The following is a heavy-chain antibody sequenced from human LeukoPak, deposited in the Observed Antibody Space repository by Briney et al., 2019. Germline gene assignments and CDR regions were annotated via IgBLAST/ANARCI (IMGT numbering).Heavy chain of an antibody. J-gene: IGHJ4*02. CDR1: GGTFSSYA. Sequence: SVKVSCKASGGTFSSYAISWVRQAPGQGLEWMGRIIPILGIANYAQKFQGRVTITAGKSTSTAYMELSSLRSDDTAVYYCARVTWERHFDYWGQGTLVTVSS. CDR3: ARVTWERHFDY. CDR2: IIPILGIA. D-gene: IGHD1-26*01. V-gene: IGHV1-69*04.